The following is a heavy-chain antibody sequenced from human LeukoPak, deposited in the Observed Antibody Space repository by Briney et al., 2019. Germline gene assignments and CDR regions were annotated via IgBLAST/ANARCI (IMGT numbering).Heavy chain of an antibody. CDR3: ARASITMIVGDYGMDV. V-gene: IGHV1-2*04. CDR1: GYTFTGYY. Sequence: GASMKVSCKASGYTFTGYYMHWVRQAPGQGLEWMGWINPNSGGTNYAQKFQGWVTMTRDTSISTAYMELSRLRSDDTAVYYCARASITMIVGDYGMDVWGQGTTVTVSS. J-gene: IGHJ6*02. CDR2: INPNSGGT. D-gene: IGHD3-22*01.